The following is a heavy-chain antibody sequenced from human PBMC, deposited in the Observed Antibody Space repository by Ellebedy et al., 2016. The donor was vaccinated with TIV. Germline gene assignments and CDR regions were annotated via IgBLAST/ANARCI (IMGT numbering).Heavy chain of an antibody. CDR3: ATVVGCGDACYAINMDYYYFGIDL. D-gene: IGHD2-21*02. Sequence: GGSLRLSXVGAGFNFTDAWMTWVRQAPGKGLEWVGRIKNRDDGGTTDYGAAVKDRLIISRDDSENTVYLQMTSLKTEDTGVYYCATVVGCGDACYAINMDYYYFGIDLWGQGTTVTVSS. CDR2: IKNRDDGGTT. V-gene: IGHV3-15*01. CDR1: GFNFTDAW. J-gene: IGHJ6*02.